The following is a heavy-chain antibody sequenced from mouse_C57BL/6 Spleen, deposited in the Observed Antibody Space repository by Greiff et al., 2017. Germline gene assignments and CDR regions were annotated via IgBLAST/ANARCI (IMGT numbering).Heavy chain of an antibody. Sequence: EVQLQQSVAELMRPGASVKLSCTASGFTITNTYMHWVKQRPEHGLEWIGRIVPANGSTKYDPKFKGKATITADTSSNTAYLQLSSLTSEDTAIYYCARARAMDYWGQGTSVTVSS. CDR3: ARARAMDY. CDR2: IVPANGST. J-gene: IGHJ4*01. CDR1: GFTITNTY. V-gene: IGHV14-3*01.